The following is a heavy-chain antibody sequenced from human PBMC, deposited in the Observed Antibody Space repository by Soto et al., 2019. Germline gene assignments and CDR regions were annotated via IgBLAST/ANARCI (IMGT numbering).Heavy chain of an antibody. Sequence: GALRLSCAASGFTFSSYAMSWVRQAPGKGLEWVSAISGSGGSTYYADSVKGRFTISRDNSKNTLYLQMNSLRAEDTAVYYCAKAGLVTMVRGRMDVWGQGTTVTVYS. V-gene: IGHV3-23*01. D-gene: IGHD3-10*01. CDR1: GFTFSSYA. CDR3: AKAGLVTMVRGRMDV. J-gene: IGHJ6*02. CDR2: ISGSGGST.